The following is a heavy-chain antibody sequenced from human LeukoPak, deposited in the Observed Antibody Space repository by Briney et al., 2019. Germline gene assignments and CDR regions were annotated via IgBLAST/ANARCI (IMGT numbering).Heavy chain of an antibody. CDR1: GFTFSSYA. J-gene: IGHJ4*02. Sequence: GGSLRLSCAASGFTFSSYAMSWVRQAPGKGLEWVSSITSSGAATYYADSVKGRFTISRDNSDNTLYLQMNSLGAEDTAVYYCAKDRPNYYGSNGHYYKLNGDCWGQGTLVTVSS. CDR3: AKDRPNYYGSNGHYYKLNGDC. D-gene: IGHD3-22*01. CDR2: ITSSGAAT. V-gene: IGHV3-23*01.